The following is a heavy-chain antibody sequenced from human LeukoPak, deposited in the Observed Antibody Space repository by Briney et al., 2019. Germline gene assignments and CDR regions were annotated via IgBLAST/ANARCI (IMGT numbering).Heavy chain of an antibody. V-gene: IGHV1-8*01. CDR1: GYTFTSYD. Sequence: GASVKVSCKASGYTFTSYDINWVRQATGQGLEWMGWMNPNSGNTGYAQKFQGRVTMTRNTSISTAYMELSSLRSEDTAVYYCARAWYYYDSSSYLLDAFDIWGQGTMVTVSS. CDR3: ARAWYYYDSSSYLLDAFDI. J-gene: IGHJ3*02. D-gene: IGHD3-22*01. CDR2: MNPNSGNT.